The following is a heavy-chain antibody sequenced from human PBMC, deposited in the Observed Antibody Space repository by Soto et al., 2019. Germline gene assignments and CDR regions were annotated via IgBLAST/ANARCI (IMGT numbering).Heavy chain of an antibody. CDR1: GFTVCTNY. CDR3: ATAKLLLPWLFDY. V-gene: IGHV3-66*01. Sequence: GGSLRFSCAASGFTVCTNYIAWVRQAPGKGLEWVSVIYSGGATNYADSVKGRFTISRDDSKNTLFLQMNSLRAEDTAVYYCATAKLLLPWLFDYWGQGTLVTVSS. CDR2: IYSGGAT. D-gene: IGHD2-15*01. J-gene: IGHJ4*02.